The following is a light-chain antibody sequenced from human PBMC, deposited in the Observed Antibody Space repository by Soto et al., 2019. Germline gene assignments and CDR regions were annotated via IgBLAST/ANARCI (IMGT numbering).Light chain of an antibody. V-gene: IGKV3-11*01. CDR1: QSVGSY. J-gene: IGKJ5*01. CDR2: DAS. CDR3: QQRSNWPPIT. Sequence: EVVLTQSPATLSLSPGERATLSCRASQSVGSYLAWYQQKPGQAPGLLIYDASNRATGIPARFSGSGSGTDFPLTISSLEPEDFAVYFCQQRSNWPPITFGQGTRLEIK.